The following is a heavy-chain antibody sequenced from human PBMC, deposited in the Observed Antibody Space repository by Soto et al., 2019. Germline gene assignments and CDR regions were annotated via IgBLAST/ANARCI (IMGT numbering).Heavy chain of an antibody. CDR2: ISYDGSNK. Sequence: PGGSLRLSCAASGFTFSSYGMHWVRQAPGKGLEWVAVISYDGSNKYYADSVKGRFTISRDNSKNTLYLQMNSLRAEDTAVYYYAKDRDIVVVVAALQHWGQGTLVTVSS. CDR3: AKDRDIVVVVAALQH. V-gene: IGHV3-30*18. D-gene: IGHD2-15*01. J-gene: IGHJ1*01. CDR1: GFTFSSYG.